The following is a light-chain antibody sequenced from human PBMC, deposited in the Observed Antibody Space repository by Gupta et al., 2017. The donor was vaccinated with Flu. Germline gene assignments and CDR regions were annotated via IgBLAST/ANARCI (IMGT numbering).Light chain of an antibody. Sequence: DIVLTQSPGPLCLSTGERATLSCRGSQSVRMSYLAWYQQKPRQTPRQLIYDASSRATSIPPRCSGSGSATAFTLTIIRLEPQDFSVNYYRQYGSSPPITFGPGTKVDIK. CDR3: RQYGSSPPIT. V-gene: IGKV3-20*01. CDR1: QSVRMSY. CDR2: DAS. J-gene: IGKJ3*01.